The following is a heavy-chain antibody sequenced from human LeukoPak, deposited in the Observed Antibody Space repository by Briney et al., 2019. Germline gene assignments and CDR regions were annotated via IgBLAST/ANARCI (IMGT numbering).Heavy chain of an antibody. CDR1: RFTFSSYW. CDR3: ARAYCSGGTCYSKVLDV. CDR2: IKEDGTEK. Sequence: GGSLRLSCAASRFTFSSYWMNWVRQAPGKGLEWVVNIKEDGTEKYYVDSVKGRFTISRDNAKNSVFLEMNSLRAEDTAVYYCARAYCSGGTCYSKVLDVWGRGTAVTVSS. D-gene: IGHD2-15*01. V-gene: IGHV3-7*05. J-gene: IGHJ6*02.